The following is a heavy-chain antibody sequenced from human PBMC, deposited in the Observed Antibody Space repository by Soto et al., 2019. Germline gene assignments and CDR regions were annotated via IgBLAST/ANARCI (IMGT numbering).Heavy chain of an antibody. Sequence: LRLSCADSGFAFSGYYMTWVRQSPGKGLEWVGNIKQDGSEKYYVDSLKGRFTISRDNAKNSLYLQMNSLRAEDTAVYYCARVGAAYAFDIWGQGTMVTVSS. CDR1: GFAFSGYY. D-gene: IGHD2-15*01. J-gene: IGHJ3*02. CDR2: IKQDGSEK. CDR3: ARVGAAYAFDI. V-gene: IGHV3-7*01.